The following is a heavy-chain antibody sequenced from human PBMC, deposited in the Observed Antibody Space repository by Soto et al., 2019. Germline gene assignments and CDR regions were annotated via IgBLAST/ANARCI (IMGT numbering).Heavy chain of an antibody. V-gene: IGHV3-33*01. Sequence: GGSLRLSCAASGFTFSSYAMHWVRQATGKGLEWVAVIWYDGTNKYYADSVKGRFTISRDNSKNTLYLQMNSLRAEGTAVYYCARAQSSGNYYSDYWGQGTLVTVSS. J-gene: IGHJ4*02. CDR1: GFTFSSYA. CDR3: ARAQSSGNYYSDY. CDR2: IWYDGTNK. D-gene: IGHD1-26*01.